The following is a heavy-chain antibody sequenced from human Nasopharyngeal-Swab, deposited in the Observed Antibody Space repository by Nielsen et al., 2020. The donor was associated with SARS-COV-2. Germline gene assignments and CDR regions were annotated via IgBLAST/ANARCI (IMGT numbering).Heavy chain of an antibody. J-gene: IGHJ4*02. Sequence: SLKISCAASGSTFSNYRMHWVRQAPGKGLLWVSRINGDGSSLNYADFVKGRFTISTDNAKSTLYLEMNSLRAEDTAVYYCARGRGSSTSMIGYWGQGTLVTVSS. CDR1: GSTFSNYR. CDR2: INGDGSSL. V-gene: IGHV3-74*01. D-gene: IGHD2/OR15-2a*01. CDR3: ARGRGSSTSMIGY.